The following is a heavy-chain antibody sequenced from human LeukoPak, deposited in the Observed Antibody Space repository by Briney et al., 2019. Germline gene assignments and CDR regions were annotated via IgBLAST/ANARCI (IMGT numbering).Heavy chain of an antibody. V-gene: IGHV1-2*05. Sequence: ASVQVSCQASGNTFTGYYMHWVRQAPVQGLEWMVRINPNSGGTNYAQKFQGRVTMTRDTSISTAYMELSRLRSDDTGVYYCARAGSAIGDGYNYQGRLAVWGQGTVVSVSS. CDR2: INPNSGGT. J-gene: IGHJ4*02. CDR3: ARAGSAIGDGYNYQGRLAV. CDR1: GNTFTGYY. D-gene: IGHD5-24*01.